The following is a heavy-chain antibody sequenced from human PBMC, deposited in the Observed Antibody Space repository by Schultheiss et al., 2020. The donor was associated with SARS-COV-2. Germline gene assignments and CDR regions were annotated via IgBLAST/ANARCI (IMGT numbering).Heavy chain of an antibody. Sequence: SQTLSLTCAVSGGSISSGGYSWSWIRQPPGKGLEWIGYIYHSGSTYYNPSLKSRVTISVDRSKNQFSLKLSSVTAADTAVYYCARVDRTVTTLFDYWGQGTLVTVSS. J-gene: IGHJ4*02. CDR3: ARVDRTVTTLFDY. CDR1: GGSISSGGYS. V-gene: IGHV4-30-2*01. D-gene: IGHD4-17*01. CDR2: IYHSGST.